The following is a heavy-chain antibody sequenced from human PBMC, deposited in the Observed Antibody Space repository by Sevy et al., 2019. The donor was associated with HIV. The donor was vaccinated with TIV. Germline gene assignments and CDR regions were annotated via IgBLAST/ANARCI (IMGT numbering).Heavy chain of an antibody. D-gene: IGHD5-18*01. CDR3: AKDAVYSYGLYYFDY. J-gene: IGHJ4*02. Sequence: GGSLRLSCAAPGFTFSSYAMSWVRQAPGKGLEWVSAISGSGGSTYYADSVKGRFTISRDNSKNTLYLQMNSLRAEDTAVYYCAKDAVYSYGLYYFDYWGQGTLVTVSS. CDR2: ISGSGGST. CDR1: GFTFSSYA. V-gene: IGHV3-23*01.